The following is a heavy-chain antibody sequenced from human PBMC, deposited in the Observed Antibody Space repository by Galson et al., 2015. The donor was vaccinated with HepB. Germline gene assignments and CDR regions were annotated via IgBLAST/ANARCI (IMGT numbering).Heavy chain of an antibody. CDR1: GFTFRNAW. D-gene: IGHD2-15*01. V-gene: IGHV3-15*01. CDR2: IKSKADGGTT. Sequence: SLRLSCAASGFTFRNAWLSWVRQAPGKGLEWVGRIKSKADGGTTDYAAPVKGRLTISRDDSKSTLDLEMNSLKSEDTAVYYCTTNTVADYLPDHYYYYRFDVWGQGTTVTVSS. J-gene: IGHJ6*02. CDR3: TTNTVADYLPDHYYYYRFDV.